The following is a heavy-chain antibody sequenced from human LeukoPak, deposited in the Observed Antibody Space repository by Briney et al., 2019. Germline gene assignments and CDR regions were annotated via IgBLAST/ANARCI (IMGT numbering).Heavy chain of an antibody. CDR1: GYTFTSYG. J-gene: IGHJ5*02. CDR3: ARDRRSVAAAGIIFDP. V-gene: IGHV1-18*01. Sequence: ASVKVSCKASGYTFTSYGISWVRQAPGQGLEWMGWISAYSGNTNYAQKLQGRVTMTTDTSTSTACMELRSLRSDDTAVYYCARDRRSVAAAGIIFDPWGQGTLVTVSS. CDR2: ISAYSGNT. D-gene: IGHD6-13*01.